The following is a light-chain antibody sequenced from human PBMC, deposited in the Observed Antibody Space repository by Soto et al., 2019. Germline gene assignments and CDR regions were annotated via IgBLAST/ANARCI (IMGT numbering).Light chain of an antibody. Sequence: DIQMTQSPSSLSASVGDRVTITCQASHDINNNLNWYQQKPGKAPKLLIYDASNLERGVPSRFSGGGSVTHFTFTISSLQPEDIATYYCQHFHNLPVTFGGGTWVEMK. CDR3: QHFHNLPVT. CDR1: HDINNN. V-gene: IGKV1-33*01. CDR2: DAS. J-gene: IGKJ4*01.